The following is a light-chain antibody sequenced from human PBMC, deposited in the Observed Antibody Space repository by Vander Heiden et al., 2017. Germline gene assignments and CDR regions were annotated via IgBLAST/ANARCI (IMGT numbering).Light chain of an antibody. J-gene: IGKJ3*01. V-gene: IGKV1-39*01. CDR1: QDVTNY. Sequence: DIQMTQSPTSLSASVGDRVTISCRASQDVTNYLSWYQQKPGKAPKLLVSAASTLQSGVPSRFRGSGSGTDFTLTITGLQPDDFATYYCQQSFKTPFIFGPGTKVEVK. CDR3: QQSFKTPFI. CDR2: AAS.